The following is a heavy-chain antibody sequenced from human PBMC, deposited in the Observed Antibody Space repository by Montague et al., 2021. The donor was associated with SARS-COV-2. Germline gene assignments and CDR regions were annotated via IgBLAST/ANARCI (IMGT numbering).Heavy chain of an antibody. D-gene: IGHD2-2*01. CDR2: TYHMPKWYN. V-gene: IGHV6-1*01. CDR3: ARIPVGSKYYFDF. J-gene: IGHJ4*02. Sequence: CAISGDSDCSIEVRCKSIKQSPELQSQWLGGTYHMPKWYNDYAESVKSRITIDPDTSKHQFSLHLNSVTPEDTAVYYCARIPVGSKYYFDFWGQGTLVTVSS. CDR1: GDSDCSIEVR.